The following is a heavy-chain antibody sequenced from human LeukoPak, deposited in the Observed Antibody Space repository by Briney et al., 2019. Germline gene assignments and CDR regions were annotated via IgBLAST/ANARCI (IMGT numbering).Heavy chain of an antibody. D-gene: IGHD1-1*01. Sequence: SGTLSLTCTVSGGSISSNNWWGWVRQPPGKGLAWIGEIYHSGSPNYNPSLKSRVTISVDKSRNHFSLNLSSVTAADTAVYYCARVNINNWHSCDYWGQGTLVTVSS. CDR1: GGSISSNNW. CDR2: IYHSGSP. J-gene: IGHJ4*02. V-gene: IGHV4-4*02. CDR3: ARVNINNWHSCDY.